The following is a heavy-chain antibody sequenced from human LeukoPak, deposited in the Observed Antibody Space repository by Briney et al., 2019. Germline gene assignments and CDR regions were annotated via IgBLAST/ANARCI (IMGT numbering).Heavy chain of an antibody. CDR2: IYYSGNT. Sequence: SETLSLTCTVSGGSVSSGRDYWSWIRQPPGKGLEWIGFIYYSGNTYYNPILKSRVTISVDTSKNQFSLKLSSVTAADTAVYYCASLLDGGVAHWFDPWGQGTLVTVSS. J-gene: IGHJ5*02. CDR1: GGSVSSGRDY. CDR3: ASLLDGGVAHWFDP. V-gene: IGHV4-61*01. D-gene: IGHD2-8*02.